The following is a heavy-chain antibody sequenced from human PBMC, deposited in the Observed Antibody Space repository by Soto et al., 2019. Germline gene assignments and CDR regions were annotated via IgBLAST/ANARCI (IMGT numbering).Heavy chain of an antibody. CDR1: GFTFSNAW. CDR3: TTYFDSSPPSSSP. D-gene: IGHD6-13*01. J-gene: IGHJ5*02. Sequence: PGGSLRLSCAASGFTFSNAWMSWVRQAPGKGLEWVGRIKSKTDGGTTDYAAPVKGRFTISRDDSKNTLYLQMNSLKTEDTAVYYCTTYFDSSPPSSSPSGQRTLVPVSS. CDR2: IKSKTDGGTT. V-gene: IGHV3-15*01.